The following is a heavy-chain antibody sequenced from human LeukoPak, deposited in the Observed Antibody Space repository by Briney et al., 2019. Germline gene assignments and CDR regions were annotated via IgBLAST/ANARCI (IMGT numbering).Heavy chain of an antibody. D-gene: IGHD2-2*01. CDR1: GFTFSSYA. Sequence: TGGSLRLSCAASGFTFSSYAMHWVRQAPGKGLEYVSAISSNGGSTYYANSVKGRFTISRDNSKNTLYLQMGSLRAEDMAVYYCARGALVPAATRVFDYWGQGTLVTVSS. CDR3: ARGALVPAATRVFDY. J-gene: IGHJ4*02. V-gene: IGHV3-64*01. CDR2: ISSNGGST.